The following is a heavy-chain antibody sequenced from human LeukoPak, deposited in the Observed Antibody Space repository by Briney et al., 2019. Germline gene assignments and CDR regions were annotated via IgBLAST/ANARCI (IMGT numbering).Heavy chain of an antibody. CDR2: INHSGST. CDR1: GGSFSGYY. D-gene: IGHD3-9*01. V-gene: IGHV4-34*01. J-gene: IGHJ4*02. CDR3: ARGQGLRYFDWLRRYYFDY. Sequence: SETLSLTCAVYGGSFSGYYWRWIRQPPGKGLEWIWEINHSGSTNYNPSLKSRVTISVDTSKNQFSLKLSSVTAADTAVYYCARGQGLRYFDWLRRYYFDYWGQGTLVTVSS.